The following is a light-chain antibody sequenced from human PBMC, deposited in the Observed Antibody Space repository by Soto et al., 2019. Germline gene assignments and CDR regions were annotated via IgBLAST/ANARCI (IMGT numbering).Light chain of an antibody. CDR2: EVS. V-gene: IGLV2-23*02. Sequence: QPVLTQPASVSGSPGHSLTISCTRTSSDVGSYNLVSWYQQHPGKAPKLMIYEVSKRPSGVSNRFSGSKSGNPASLTISGLQAEDEADYYCCSYAGSSTFVFGTGTKVTVL. J-gene: IGLJ1*01. CDR1: SSDVGSYNL. CDR3: CSYAGSSTFV.